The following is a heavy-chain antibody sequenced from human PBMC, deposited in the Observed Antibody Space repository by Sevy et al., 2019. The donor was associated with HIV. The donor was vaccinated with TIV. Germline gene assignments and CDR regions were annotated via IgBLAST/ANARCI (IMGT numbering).Heavy chain of an antibody. V-gene: IGHV1-46*01. Sequence: ASVKVSCRASAYSFTLYYMNWVRQAPGQGLEWMGLINPTGGHTSDAQRFQGRLSMTRDTSTTTFYMELSSLTYEDTAVYYCAVSQSCGCDCYYFDSWGQGTLVTVSS. J-gene: IGHJ4*02. D-gene: IGHD2-21*02. CDR3: AVSQSCGCDCYYFDS. CDR2: INPTGGHT. CDR1: AYSFTLYY.